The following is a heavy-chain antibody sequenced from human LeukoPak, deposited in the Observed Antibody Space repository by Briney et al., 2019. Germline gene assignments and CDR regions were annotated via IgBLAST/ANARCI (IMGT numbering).Heavy chain of an antibody. CDR2: VYYTGST. Sequence: SETLSLTCTVSGGSVSSTTYYWGWIRQPPGGGLEWIANVYYTGSTYCNPSLKSRVTMSVDTSKNHFSLTMTSVTAADTAVYYCARLRKGRDFAYIFDYWGQGTLATVSS. CDR1: GGSVSSTTYY. J-gene: IGHJ4*02. CDR3: ARLRKGRDFAYIFDY. V-gene: IGHV4-39*01. D-gene: IGHD3-9*01.